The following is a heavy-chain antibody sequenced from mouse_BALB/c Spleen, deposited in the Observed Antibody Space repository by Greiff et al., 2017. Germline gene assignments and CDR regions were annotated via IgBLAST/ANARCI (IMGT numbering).Heavy chain of an antibody. CDR2: IDPANGNT. CDR1: GFNIKDTY. J-gene: IGHJ4*01. CDR3: ASDPFYNALDY. Sequence: VQLQQSGAELVKPGASVKLSCTASGFNIKDTYMHWVKQRPEQGLEWIGRIDPANGNTKYDPKFQGKATITADTSPNTAYLQLSGLTSEDTAVYNSASDPFYNALDYWGQGTPVTVSP. V-gene: IGHV14-3*02.